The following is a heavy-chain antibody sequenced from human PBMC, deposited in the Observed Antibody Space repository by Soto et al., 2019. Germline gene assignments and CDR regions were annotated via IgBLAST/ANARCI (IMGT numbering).Heavy chain of an antibody. V-gene: IGHV3-73*02. D-gene: IGHD2-2*01. CDR1: GFTFSGSA. J-gene: IGHJ6*02. CDR2: IRSKANSYAT. Sequence: EVQLVESGGGLFQPGGSLKLSCAASGFTFSGSAMHWVRQASGKGLEWVGRIRSKANSYATAYAASVKGRFTISRDDSKNTAYLHMNSLKTEDTAVYYCTRQDGVPAATDYYYYYGMDVWVQGTTVTVSS. CDR3: TRQDGVPAATDYYYYYGMDV.